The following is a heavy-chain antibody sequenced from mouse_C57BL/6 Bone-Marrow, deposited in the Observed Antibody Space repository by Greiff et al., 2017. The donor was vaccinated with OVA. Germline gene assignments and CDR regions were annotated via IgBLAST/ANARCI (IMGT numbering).Heavy chain of an antibody. CDR2: ISDGGSYT. Sequence: DVQLVESGGGLVKPGGSLKLSCAASGFTFSSYAMSWVRQTPEKRLEWVATISDGGSYTYYPDNVKGRFTISRDNAKNNLYLQMSHLKSEDTAMYYCARDRGISWGQGTTLTVSS. J-gene: IGHJ2*01. V-gene: IGHV5-4*01. CDR3: ARDRGIS. CDR1: GFTFSSYA.